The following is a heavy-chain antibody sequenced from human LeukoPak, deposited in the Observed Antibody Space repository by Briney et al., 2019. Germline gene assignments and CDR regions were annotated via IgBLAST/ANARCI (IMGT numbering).Heavy chain of an antibody. D-gene: IGHD6-13*01. CDR2: MNPNSGNT. CDR1: GYTFTSYD. V-gene: IGHV1-8*01. J-gene: IGHJ4*02. Sequence: GASVKVSCKASGYTFTSYDINWVRQATGQGLEWMGWMNPNSGNTGYAQKFQGRVTMTRNTSISTAYMELSSLRSEDTAVYYCARGRRAAASLRSSLNDYWGQGTLVTVSS. CDR3: ARGRRAAASLRSSLNDY.